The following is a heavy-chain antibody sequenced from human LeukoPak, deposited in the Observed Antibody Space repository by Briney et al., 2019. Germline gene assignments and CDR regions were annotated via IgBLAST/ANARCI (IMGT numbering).Heavy chain of an antibody. Sequence: ASVKVSCKASGYTFDIYGITWVRQAPGQGLEWMGGIIPIFGTANYAQKFQGRVTITTDESTSTAYMELSSLRSEDTAVYYCARGALDEGMIFGVVIIDYYYMDVWGKGTTVTVSS. CDR1: GYTFDIYG. D-gene: IGHD3/OR15-3a*01. J-gene: IGHJ6*03. CDR3: ARGALDEGMIFGVVIIDYYYMDV. CDR2: IIPIFGTA. V-gene: IGHV1-69*05.